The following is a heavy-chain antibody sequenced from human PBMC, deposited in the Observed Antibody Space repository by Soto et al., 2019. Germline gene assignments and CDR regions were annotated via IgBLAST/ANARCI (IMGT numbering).Heavy chain of an antibody. V-gene: IGHV1-3*05. Sequence: QVQLVQSGAEEKKPGASVKVSCKASGYTFTSYAMHWVRQAPGQRLEWMGWINAGNGNTKYSQKFQGRVTITRDTSASTAYMELSSLRSEDTAVYYCARGGGWYVWFDPWGQGTLVTFSS. D-gene: IGHD6-19*01. CDR1: GYTFTSYA. J-gene: IGHJ5*02. CDR2: INAGNGNT. CDR3: ARGGGWYVWFDP.